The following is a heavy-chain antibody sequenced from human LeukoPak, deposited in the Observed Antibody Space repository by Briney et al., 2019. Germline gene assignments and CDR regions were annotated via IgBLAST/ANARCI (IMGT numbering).Heavy chain of an antibody. J-gene: IGHJ4*02. CDR3: AKDERGQLWADFDY. Sequence: PGGSLRLSCAASGFTFSGYWMQWVRQAPGKGLEWVSAISGSGGSTYYAGSVKGRFTISRDNSKNTLYLQMNSLRAEDTAVYYCAKDERGQLWADFDYWGQGTLVTVSS. CDR1: GFTFSGYW. D-gene: IGHD5-18*01. V-gene: IGHV3-23*01. CDR2: ISGSGGST.